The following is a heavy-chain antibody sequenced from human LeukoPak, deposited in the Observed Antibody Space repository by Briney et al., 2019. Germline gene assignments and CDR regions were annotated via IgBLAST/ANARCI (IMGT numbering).Heavy chain of an antibody. Sequence: PGGSLRLSCAASGFIFSTYAMSWVRQAPGKGLEWVSAISGGAGTTYYADSVKGRFTVSRDNSKNTMYLQMNSLRAEDTAVYYCAKVYNDFWSGSGYFDNWGQGTLVTVSS. CDR3: AKVYNDFWSGSGYFDN. V-gene: IGHV3-23*01. J-gene: IGHJ4*02. CDR2: ISGGAGTT. CDR1: GFIFSTYA. D-gene: IGHD3-3*01.